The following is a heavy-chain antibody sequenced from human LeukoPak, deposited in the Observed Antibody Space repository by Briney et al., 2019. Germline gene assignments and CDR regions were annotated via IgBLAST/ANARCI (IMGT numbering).Heavy chain of an antibody. Sequence: GGSLRLSCAASGFTVSSYYMSWVRQAPGKGLEWVSLIYSGGSTYYADSVKGRFTLSRDNSKNTLYFQTNSLRADDTAVYYCARGRGTYYFDYWGQGTLVTVSS. J-gene: IGHJ4*02. CDR2: IYSGGST. CDR3: ARGRGTYYFDY. CDR1: GFTVSSYY. V-gene: IGHV3-53*01. D-gene: IGHD3-10*01.